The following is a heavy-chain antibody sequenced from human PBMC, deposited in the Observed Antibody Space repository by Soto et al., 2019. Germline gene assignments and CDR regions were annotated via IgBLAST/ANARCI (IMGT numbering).Heavy chain of an antibody. CDR1: GFTFSDYY. CDR3: ARSGDNYNRLDY. V-gene: IGHV3-11*06. CDR2: SSNSGTFS. J-gene: IGHJ4*02. Sequence: QVQLVESGGGLVKPGGSLRLSCEGSGFTFSDYYISWIRQAPGKGLEWISYSSNSGTFSRYADSVKGRFSISRDNTKNLLYLHINSLRAEDTAVYYCARSGDNYNRLDYWGQGTPVTVSS. D-gene: IGHD1-1*01.